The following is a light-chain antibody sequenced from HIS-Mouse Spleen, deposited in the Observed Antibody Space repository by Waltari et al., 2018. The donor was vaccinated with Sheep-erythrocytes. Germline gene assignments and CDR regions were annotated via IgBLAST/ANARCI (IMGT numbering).Light chain of an antibody. CDR3: CSYAGSYTFVV. V-gene: IGLV2-11*01. CDR2: DVS. J-gene: IGLJ2*01. Sequence: QSALTQPRSVSGSPVQSVPISCTGTSSAVGGYNYVSWYQQPPGKAPKLMIYDVSKRPSGVPDRFSGSKSGNTASLTISGLQAEDEADYYCCSYAGSYTFVVFGGGTKLTVL. CDR1: SSAVGGYNY.